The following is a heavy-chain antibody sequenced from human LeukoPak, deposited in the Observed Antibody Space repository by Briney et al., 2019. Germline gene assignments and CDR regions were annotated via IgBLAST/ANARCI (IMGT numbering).Heavy chain of an antibody. V-gene: IGHV3-21*01. CDR2: ISSSSSSL. Sequence: GGSLRLSCAASGFSFSTYPMTWVRRAPGKGLEWVSSISSSSSSLYYADSVKGRFTISRDNAWNSLYLQMSGLRVEDTAVYYCAREFSYNKRIDSWGQGILVTVSS. D-gene: IGHD5-24*01. J-gene: IGHJ4*02. CDR1: GFSFSTYP. CDR3: AREFSYNKRIDS.